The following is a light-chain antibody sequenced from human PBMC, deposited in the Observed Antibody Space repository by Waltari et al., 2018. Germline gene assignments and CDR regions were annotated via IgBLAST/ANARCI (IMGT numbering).Light chain of an antibody. V-gene: IGKV1-12*01. Sequence: DIQMTQSPSSVYASVGDRVTISCRASHEIRSYLAWYQQESGKAPKLLIYAASILLSGVPSRFSGSGSGTDFTLTISSLQPDDSATYYCQQGKTFPLTFGGGTKVEI. CDR3: QQGKTFPLT. J-gene: IGKJ4*01. CDR2: AAS. CDR1: HEIRSY.